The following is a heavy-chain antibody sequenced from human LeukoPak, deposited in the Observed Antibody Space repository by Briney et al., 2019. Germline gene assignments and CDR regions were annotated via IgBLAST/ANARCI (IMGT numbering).Heavy chain of an antibody. V-gene: IGHV4-59*01. Sequence: PSETLSLTCTASGGSIRSYYWSWFRQPPGKELEWIGYIYYSGSTNYNPSLKSRVTISVDTSKNQFSLKLSSVTAADTAVYYCASWGVSSDAFDIWAKGQWSPSPQ. J-gene: IGHJ3*02. D-gene: IGHD3-16*01. CDR1: GGSIRSYY. CDR2: IYYSGST. CDR3: ASWGVSSDAFDI.